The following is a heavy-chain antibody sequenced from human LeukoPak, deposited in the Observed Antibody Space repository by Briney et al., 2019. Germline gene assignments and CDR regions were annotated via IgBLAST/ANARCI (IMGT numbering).Heavy chain of an antibody. V-gene: IGHV1-8*01. J-gene: IGHJ4*02. D-gene: IGHD5-12*01. CDR3: ARGRYCGYGIDS. CDR2: MNPYSGNT. CDR1: GYTFTSYD. Sequence: ASVKVSCKASGYTFTSYDINWVRQATGQGLEWMGWMNPYSGNTAYAQKFQGRVTMTRNTSISTAYMELSSLTSEDTAVYYCARGRYCGYGIDSWGQGTLVSVSS.